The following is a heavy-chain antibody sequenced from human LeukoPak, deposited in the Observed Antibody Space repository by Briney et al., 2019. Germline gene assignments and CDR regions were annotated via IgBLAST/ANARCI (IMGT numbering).Heavy chain of an antibody. J-gene: IGHJ4*02. D-gene: IGHD6-13*01. V-gene: IGHV3-23*01. Sequence: GGSLRLSCAASGFTFSSYAMSWARQAPGKGLEWVSGISGNGGGTYYADSVKGRFTISRDNSRNTLYLQMNSLRAEDTAVYYCAKSFGYSRSWFDYWGQGTLVTVSS. CDR1: GFTFSSYA. CDR2: ISGNGGGT. CDR3: AKSFGYSRSWFDY.